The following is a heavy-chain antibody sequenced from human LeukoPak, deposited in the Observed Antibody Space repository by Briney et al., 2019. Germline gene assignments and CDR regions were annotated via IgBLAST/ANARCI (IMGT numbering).Heavy chain of an antibody. D-gene: IGHD6-19*01. CDR2: IYYHENT. CDR3: SRLIREYSSGWYGAFDI. Sequence: SETLSLTCTVSGGSISSSSDYWGWIRQAPGKGLEWIGSIYYHENTYYNSSLKSRVTISVDTSKNQFSLKLSSVTAADTAVYYCSRLIREYSSGWYGAFDIWGQGTMVTVSS. J-gene: IGHJ3*02. V-gene: IGHV4-39*01. CDR1: GGSISSSSDY.